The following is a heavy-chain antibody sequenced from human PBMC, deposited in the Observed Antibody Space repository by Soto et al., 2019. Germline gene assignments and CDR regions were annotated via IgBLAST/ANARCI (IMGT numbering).Heavy chain of an antibody. J-gene: IGHJ6*02. CDR2: IWYDGSNK. D-gene: IGHD2-15*01. Sequence: GGSLRLSCAASGFTFSSYGMHWVRQAPGKGLEWVAVIWYDGSNKYYADSVKGRFTISRDNSKNTLYLQMNSLRAEDTAVYYCARGIIAPYYYGMDVWGQGTTVTVSS. V-gene: IGHV3-33*01. CDR3: ARGIIAPYYYGMDV. CDR1: GFTFSSYG.